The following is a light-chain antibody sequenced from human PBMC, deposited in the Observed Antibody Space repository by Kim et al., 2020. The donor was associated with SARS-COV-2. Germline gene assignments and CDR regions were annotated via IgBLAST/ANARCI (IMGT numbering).Light chain of an antibody. V-gene: IGKV1-39*01. Sequence: AFVGDRVRITCRASQGVRSYLNWYQQQPGKAPKALIFAATNLHRGVPSRFSATGSGTDFTLTISSLQPEDCGIYYCQQTFSLPYTFGQGTKLEI. J-gene: IGKJ2*01. CDR3: QQTFSLPYT. CDR2: AAT. CDR1: QGVRSY.